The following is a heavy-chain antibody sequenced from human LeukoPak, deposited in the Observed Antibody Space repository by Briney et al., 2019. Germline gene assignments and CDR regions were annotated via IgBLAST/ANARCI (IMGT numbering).Heavy chain of an antibody. Sequence: GGSLRLSCAASGFTFSSYAMSWVRQAPGKGLEWVSDISGSGYTYYAESVKGRFTISRDNSKNTLYLQMNSLRAEDTALYYASGHGSSPYWGQGTLVAVSS. D-gene: IGHD6-13*01. CDR3: SGHGSSPY. CDR1: GFTFSSYA. J-gene: IGHJ4*02. V-gene: IGHV3-23*01. CDR2: ISGSGYT.